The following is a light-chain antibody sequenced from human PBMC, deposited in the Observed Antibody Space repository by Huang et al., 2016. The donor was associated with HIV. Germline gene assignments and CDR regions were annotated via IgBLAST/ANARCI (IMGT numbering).Light chain of an antibody. CDR2: LVS. J-gene: IGKJ1*01. V-gene: IGKV2-30*01. CDR1: QILVSNDGDIY. Sequence: DVVMTQFHLSLPVTLGQPASIFCKSSQILVSNDGDIYLNWFQQRPGQSPRRLIYLVSKRDSGVPDRFSGSGAGTLFALRINRVEAEDVAIYYCMQGTHWPGTFGQGTNLEI. CDR3: MQGTHWPGT.